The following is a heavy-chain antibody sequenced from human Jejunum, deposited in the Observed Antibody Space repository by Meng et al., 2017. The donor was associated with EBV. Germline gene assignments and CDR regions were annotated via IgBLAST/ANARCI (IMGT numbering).Heavy chain of an antibody. CDR2: VSNDGSIK. J-gene: IGHJ4*02. Sequence: VEGGEAGGCVVQAGMSLRLSCARSGFNFSTYGIHWVRQAPGKGLEWVAGVSNDGSIKYYADSVKGRFTISKDNSKNTVYLQMSSRAEDTAVYYCARWNGNYKVGFYMDDWGQGTLVTVSS. D-gene: IGHD1-7*01. CDR1: GFNFSTYG. V-gene: IGHV3-30*03. CDR3: ARWNGNYKVGFYMDD.